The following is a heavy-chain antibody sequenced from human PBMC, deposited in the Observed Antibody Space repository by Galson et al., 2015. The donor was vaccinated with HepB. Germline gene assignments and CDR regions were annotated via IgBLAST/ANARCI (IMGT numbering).Heavy chain of an antibody. CDR3: AKDLRWFRYMGDAFDN. CDR2: IRCDGSDK. CDR1: GFTFSSYG. J-gene: IGHJ3*02. D-gene: IGHD1-14*01. V-gene: IGHV3-30*02. Sequence: SLRLSCAASGFTFSSYGMHWVRQAPGKGLEWVAFIRCDGSDKYFADSVKGRFTISRDSSKNTLYLQMKSLRAEDTAVYYCAKDLRWFRYMGDAFDNWGQGTMVTVSS.